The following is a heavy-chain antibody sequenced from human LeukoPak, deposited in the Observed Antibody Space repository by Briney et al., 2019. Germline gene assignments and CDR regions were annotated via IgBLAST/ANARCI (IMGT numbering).Heavy chain of an antibody. Sequence: SQTLSLTCAVSGGSISSGGYSWSWIRQPPGKGLEWIGYIYHSGSTYYNPSLKSRVTISVDRSKNQFSPKLSSVTAADTAVYYCARVSWGAVLGMDVWGQGTTVTVSS. D-gene: IGHD3-16*01. CDR1: GGSISSGGYS. V-gene: IGHV4-30-2*01. J-gene: IGHJ6*02. CDR3: ARVSWGAVLGMDV. CDR2: IYHSGST.